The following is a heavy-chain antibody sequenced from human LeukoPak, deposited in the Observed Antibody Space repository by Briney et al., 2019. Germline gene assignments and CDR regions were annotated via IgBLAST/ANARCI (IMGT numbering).Heavy chain of an antibody. CDR2: ISWSSGSI. Sequence: YLRLYCAASGFTFVDYAMHWVRQAPGKGLEWVSGISWSSGSIGYADSVKGRFTISRDNAKNSLYLQMNSLRAEDMALYYCAKGGYSSSSNLPDYWGQGTLVTVSS. D-gene: IGHD6-6*01. J-gene: IGHJ4*02. CDR3: AKGGYSSSSNLPDY. CDR1: GFTFVDYA. V-gene: IGHV3-9*03.